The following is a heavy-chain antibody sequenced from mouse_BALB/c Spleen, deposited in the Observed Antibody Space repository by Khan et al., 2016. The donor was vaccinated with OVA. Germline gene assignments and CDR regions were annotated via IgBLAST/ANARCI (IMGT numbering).Heavy chain of an antibody. CDR2: IWGGGGT. CDR3: AIAYYRYDCYYAMDN. CDR1: GFSLSRYN. D-gene: IGHD2-14*01. J-gene: IGHJ4*01. Sequence: QMQLKESGPGLVAPSQSLYITCTVSGFSLSRYNIHWVRQPPGKGLEWLGMIWGGGGTDYNSTLKSRLSIRKDNSKSQVFLKINSLQTDDSAMYYCAIAYYRYDCYYAMDNWGQGTSVTVSS. V-gene: IGHV2-6-4*01.